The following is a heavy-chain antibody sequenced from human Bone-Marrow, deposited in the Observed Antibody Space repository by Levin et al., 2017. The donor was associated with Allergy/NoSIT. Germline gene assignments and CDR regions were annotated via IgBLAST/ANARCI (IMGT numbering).Heavy chain of an antibody. CDR1: GGSNSNYY. J-gene: IGHJ5*02. CDR2: IFTTGST. V-gene: IGHV4-4*07. Sequence: SETLSLTCLVSGGSNSNYYWSWIRQPAGKGLEWIGNIFTTGSTNYNPSLKNRVTMSMGPSKNQFSLNLTSVTAADTAVYYCARGGDWCDPWGQGTPVTVSS. D-gene: IGHD3-10*01. CDR3: ARGGDWCDP.